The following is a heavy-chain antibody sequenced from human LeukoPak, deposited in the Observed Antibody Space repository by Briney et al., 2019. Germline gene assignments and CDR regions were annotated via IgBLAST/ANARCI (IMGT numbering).Heavy chain of an antibody. V-gene: IGHV4-34*01. Sequence: SETLSLTCGVSGGSFRGYYWSWIRLPPGRGLEWIGEITHSGATKYNPSLASRLTISLDTSKDQFSLKLTSATAADTAVYYCARTGCSSTSCPFDYWGQGTLVTVSS. CDR2: ITHSGAT. CDR1: GGSFRGYY. D-gene: IGHD2-2*01. J-gene: IGHJ4*02. CDR3: ARTGCSSTSCPFDY.